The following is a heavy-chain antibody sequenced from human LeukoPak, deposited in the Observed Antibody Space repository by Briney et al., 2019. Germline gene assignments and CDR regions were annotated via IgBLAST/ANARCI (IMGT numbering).Heavy chain of an antibody. Sequence: ASVKVSCKASGYTFTSYDINWVRQATGQGLEWMGWMNPNSGNTGYAQKFQGGVTMTRNTSISTAYMELSSLRSEDTAVYYCARGRREVRGVTQYFDYWGQGTLVTVSS. V-gene: IGHV1-8*01. J-gene: IGHJ4*02. CDR1: GYTFTSYD. CDR3: ARGRREVRGVTQYFDY. CDR2: MNPNSGNT. D-gene: IGHD3-10*01.